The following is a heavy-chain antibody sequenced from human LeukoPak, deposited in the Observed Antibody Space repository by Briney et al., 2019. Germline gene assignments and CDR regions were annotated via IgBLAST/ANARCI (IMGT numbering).Heavy chain of an antibody. CDR1: GYSFTSYW. D-gene: IGHD2-2*01. V-gene: IGHV5-51*01. CDR2: IYPGDSDT. Sequence: PGESLKISCQGSGYSFTSYWIGWVRQMPGKGLEWMGIIYPGDSDTRYSPSFQGQVTISADKSISTAYLQWSSLKASDTAMYYCARHPSLFYCSSTSCYLNWFDPWGQGTLVTVSS. J-gene: IGHJ5*02. CDR3: ARHPSLFYCSSTSCYLNWFDP.